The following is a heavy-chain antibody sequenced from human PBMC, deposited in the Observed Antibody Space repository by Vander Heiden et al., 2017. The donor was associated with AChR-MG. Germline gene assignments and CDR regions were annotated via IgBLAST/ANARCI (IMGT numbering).Heavy chain of an antibody. CDR2: IYSGGST. J-gene: IGHJ6*02. D-gene: IGHD1-26*01. CDR1: GFTVSSNY. Sequence: EVQLVESGGGLVQPGGSLRLSCAASGFTVSSNYMSWVRQAPGKGLELVSVIYSGGSTYYADSVKGRFTISRDNSKNTLYLQMNSLRAEDTAVYYCARASGGYSIYYSGMDVWGHVTTVTVSS. V-gene: IGHV3-66*01. CDR3: ARASGGYSIYYSGMDV.